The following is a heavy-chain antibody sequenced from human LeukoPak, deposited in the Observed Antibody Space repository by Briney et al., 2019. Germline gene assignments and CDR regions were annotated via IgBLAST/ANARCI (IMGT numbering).Heavy chain of an antibody. J-gene: IGHJ6*03. D-gene: IGHD6-13*01. V-gene: IGHV1-69*13. CDR2: IIPIFGTA. CDR1: GGTFSSYA. Sequence: SVKVSCKASGGTFSSYAISWVRQAPGQGLEWMGGIIPIFGTANYAQKFQGRVTITADESTSTAYMELSSLRSEDTAVYYCARAYIAAAGHYYYMDVWGKGTTVTVSS. CDR3: ARAYIAAAGHYYYMDV.